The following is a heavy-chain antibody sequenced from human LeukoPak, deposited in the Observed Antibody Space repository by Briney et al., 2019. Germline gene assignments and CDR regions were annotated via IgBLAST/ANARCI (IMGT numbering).Heavy chain of an antibody. CDR1: GDSISISSYY. CDR2: IYYSGRT. CDR3: ARATSDFWSGPHYGMDV. Sequence: SETLSLTCTVSGDSISISSYYWGWIRQPPGKGLECIGSIYYSGRTYYNPSLKTRVTISVETSKSQFSLKLSSVTAADTAVYYWARATSDFWSGPHYGMDVWGQGTTVTASS. V-gene: IGHV4-39*01. J-gene: IGHJ6*02. D-gene: IGHD3-3*01.